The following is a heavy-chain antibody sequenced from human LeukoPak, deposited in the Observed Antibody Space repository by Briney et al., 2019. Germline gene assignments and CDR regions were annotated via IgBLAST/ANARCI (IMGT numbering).Heavy chain of an antibody. CDR1: GYSISSGYY. CDR3: ARGRHPHSGSSPVVD. J-gene: IGHJ4*02. Sequence: KPSETLSLTCTVSGYSISSGYYWGWIRQPPGKGLEWIGSIYHSGSTYYNPSLKSRLTMSIDTSKNEFYLKLSSVTAADTAVYYCARGRHPHSGSSPVVDWGPGTLVTVSS. D-gene: IGHD1-26*01. CDR2: IYHSGST. V-gene: IGHV4-38-2*02.